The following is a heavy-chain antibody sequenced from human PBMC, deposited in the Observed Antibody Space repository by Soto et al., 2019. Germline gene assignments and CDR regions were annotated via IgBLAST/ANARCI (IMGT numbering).Heavy chain of an antibody. CDR1: GYSFTSYW. V-gene: IGHV5-51*01. CDR3: ARHGYMRYYYYGMDG. D-gene: IGHD5-12*01. Sequence: PGESLKISCKGSGYSFTSYWIGWVRQMPGKGLEWMGIIYPGDSGTRYSPSFQGQVTISADKSISTAYLQWSSLKASDTAMYYCARHGYMRYYYYGMDGWGQGTTVTVAS. J-gene: IGHJ6*02. CDR2: IYPGDSGT.